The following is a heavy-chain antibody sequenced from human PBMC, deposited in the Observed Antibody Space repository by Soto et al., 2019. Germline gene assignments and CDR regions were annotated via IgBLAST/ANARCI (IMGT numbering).Heavy chain of an antibody. CDR3: VRTSLVVAAATREDY. D-gene: IGHD2-15*01. V-gene: IGHV3-74*01. J-gene: IGHJ4*02. CDR1: GFTFSSYW. CDR2: INSDGSST. Sequence: EVQLVESGGGLVQPGGSLRLSCAASGFTFSSYWMHWVRQASGKGLEWVSRINSDGSSTSYADSVKGRFTISRDNAKNTLYLQMNSLRAEDTAVYYCVRTSLVVAAATREDYWGQGTLVTVSS.